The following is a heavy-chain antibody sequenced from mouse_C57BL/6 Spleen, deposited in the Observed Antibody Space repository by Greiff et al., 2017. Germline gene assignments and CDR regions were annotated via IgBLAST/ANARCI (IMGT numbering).Heavy chain of an antibody. J-gene: IGHJ3*01. CDR2: IYPGSGST. CDR1: GYTFTSYW. D-gene: IGHD1-1*01. CDR3: ASHYGSSGGFAY. Sequence: QVQLQQSGAELVKPGASVKMSCKASGYTFTSYWITWVKQRPGQGLEWIGDIYPGSGSTNYNEKFKSKATLTVDTSSSTAYMQLSSLTSADSAVYYCASHYGSSGGFAYWGQGTLVTVSA. V-gene: IGHV1-55*01.